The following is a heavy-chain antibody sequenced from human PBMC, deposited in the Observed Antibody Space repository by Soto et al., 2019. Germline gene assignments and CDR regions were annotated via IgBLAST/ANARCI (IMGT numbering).Heavy chain of an antibody. V-gene: IGHV4-4*07. CDR3: AKWSRQLAGWGIDP. D-gene: IGHD3-16*01. Sequence: PSESLSLSCAMSGCSFSSDFWNWIRQPSGKGLEWIGRLSSNGVDYNPSLQSRVTMSGDPSKNQISLRLTSVTAADTAVYYCAKWSRQLAGWGIDPWGQGTLVTVSS. CDR1: GCSFSSDF. J-gene: IGHJ5*02. CDR2: LSSNGV.